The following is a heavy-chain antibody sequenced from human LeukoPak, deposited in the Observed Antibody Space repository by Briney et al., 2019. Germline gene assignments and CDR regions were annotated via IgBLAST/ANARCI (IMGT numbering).Heavy chain of an antibody. Sequence: PSETLSLTCTVSSGSISSYYWNWVRQPPGKGLEWIGFMYYSGSTNYNPSLKSRVTMSLDTSRNQFSLKLSSVTAADTAVYFCARSIAADGTALDYWGQGTLVTVSS. CDR2: MYYSGST. V-gene: IGHV4-59*01. CDR1: SGSISSYY. J-gene: IGHJ4*02. CDR3: ARSIAADGTALDY. D-gene: IGHD6-13*01.